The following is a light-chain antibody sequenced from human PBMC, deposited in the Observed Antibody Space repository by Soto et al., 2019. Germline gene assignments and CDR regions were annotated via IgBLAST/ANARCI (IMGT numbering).Light chain of an antibody. Sequence: EIVLTQSPGTLSLSPGERATLSCSASQSVISTYLAWYQQKPGQDPRLLIYGASSRATRIPDRFSGSGSGTDFTLTISRLEREEFAVYYCQQYRDSLGTFGQGTKVDIK. V-gene: IGKV3-20*01. CDR2: GAS. CDR1: QSVISTY. CDR3: QQYRDSLGT. J-gene: IGKJ1*01.